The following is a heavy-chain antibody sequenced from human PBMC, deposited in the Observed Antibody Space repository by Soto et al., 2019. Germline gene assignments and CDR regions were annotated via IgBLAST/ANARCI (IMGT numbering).Heavy chain of an antibody. CDR1: GGTFSSYA. V-gene: IGHV1-69*13. Sequence: GASVKVSCKASGGTFSSYAISRVRQAPGQGLEWMGGIIPIFGTANYAQNCQGRVTIPADESTSTAYMELSSLRSEHTVVYYCARASLYYDIFTGYYHYYSYYGMDVWGQGSTVTVSS. D-gene: IGHD3-9*01. CDR3: ARASLYYDIFTGYYHYYSYYGMDV. J-gene: IGHJ6*02. CDR2: IIPIFGTA.